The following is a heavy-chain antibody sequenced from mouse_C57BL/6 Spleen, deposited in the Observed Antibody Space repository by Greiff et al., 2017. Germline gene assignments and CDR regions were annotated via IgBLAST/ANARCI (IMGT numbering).Heavy chain of an antibody. CDR3: ARVTTVDYFDY. Sequence: VQLQQSGPVLVKPGASVKMSCKASGYTFTDYYMNWVKQSHGKSLEWIGVINPYNGGTSYNQKFKGKATLTVDKSSSTAYMELNSLTSEYSAVYYCARVTTVDYFDYWGQGTTLTVSS. D-gene: IGHD1-1*01. CDR2: INPYNGGT. V-gene: IGHV1-19*01. J-gene: IGHJ2*01. CDR1: GYTFTDYY.